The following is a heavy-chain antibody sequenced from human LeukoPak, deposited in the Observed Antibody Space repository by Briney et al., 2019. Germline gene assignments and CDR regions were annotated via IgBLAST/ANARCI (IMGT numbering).Heavy chain of an antibody. CDR1: GFPFSPIW. Sequence: GGSLRLSCVASGFPFSPIWMSWVRQAPGKGLEWVSAISGSGGSTYYADSVKGRFTISRDNSKNTLYLQVNSLRAEDTAVYYCAKSPPYRAFDYWGQGTLVTVSS. CDR2: ISGSGGST. J-gene: IGHJ4*02. CDR3: AKSPPYRAFDY. D-gene: IGHD1-26*01. V-gene: IGHV3-23*01.